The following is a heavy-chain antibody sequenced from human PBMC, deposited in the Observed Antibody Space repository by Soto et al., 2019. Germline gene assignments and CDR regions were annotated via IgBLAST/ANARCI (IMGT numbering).Heavy chain of an antibody. D-gene: IGHD5-18*01. CDR2: ISYGGST. CDR1: GGSINSGGYC. V-gene: IGHV4-31*03. J-gene: IGHJ4*02. CDR3: SRGILV. Sequence: QVQLQESGPGLVKPSQTLSLTCTVSGGSINSGGYCWSWIRQHPGKGLDWIGCISYGGSTSYNPSLQSRVTISVDTSKNPFSLKLTSVTAADTDVYYCSRGILVWGQGALITVSS.